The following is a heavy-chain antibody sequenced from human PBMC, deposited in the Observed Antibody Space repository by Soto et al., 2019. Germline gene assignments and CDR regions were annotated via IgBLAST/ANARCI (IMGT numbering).Heavy chain of an antibody. D-gene: IGHD6-19*01. J-gene: IGHJ4*02. V-gene: IGHV4-34*01. CDR1: GGSFSGYY. CDR2: INHSGST. CDR3: ARGRPQWLAYFDY. Sequence: QVQLQQWGAGLLKPSETLSLTCAVYGGSFSGYYWSWIRQPPGKGLEWIGEINHSGSTNYNPSLKLRVTISVETSTNQFSRMLSSVTAATTAVYYCARGRPQWLAYFDYWGQGTLVTVSS.